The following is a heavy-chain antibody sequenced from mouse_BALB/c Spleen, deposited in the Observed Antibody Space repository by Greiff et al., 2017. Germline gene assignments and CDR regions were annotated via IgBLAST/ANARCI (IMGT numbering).Heavy chain of an antibody. Sequence: QVQLKESGPGLVAPSQSLSITCTVSGFSLTGYGVNWVRQPPGKGLEWLGMIWGDGSTDYNSALKSRLSISKDNSKSQVFLKMNSLQTDDTARYYCARGGGSNSAWLAYWGQGTLVTVSA. J-gene: IGHJ3*01. CDR2: IWGDGST. CDR1: GFSLTGYG. CDR3: ARGGGSNSAWLAY. D-gene: IGHD2-5*01. V-gene: IGHV2-6-7*01.